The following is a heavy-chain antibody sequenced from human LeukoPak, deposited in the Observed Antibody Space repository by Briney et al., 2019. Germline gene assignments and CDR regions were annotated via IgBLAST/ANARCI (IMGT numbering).Heavy chain of an antibody. D-gene: IGHD3-10*01. CDR3: TTYGSGRKFDY. Sequence: GGSLRLSCAASGFSFSDAWMSWVRQIPGKGLEWVGRIESKTDGGTTDYAAPVKGRFTISRDDSTTTLYLQMNSLKSEDTAVYYCTTYGSGRKFDYWGQGILVTVSS. CDR2: IESKTDGGTT. CDR1: GFSFSDAW. V-gene: IGHV3-15*04. J-gene: IGHJ4*02.